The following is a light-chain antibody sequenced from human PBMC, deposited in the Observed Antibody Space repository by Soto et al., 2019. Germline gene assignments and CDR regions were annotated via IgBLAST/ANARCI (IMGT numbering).Light chain of an antibody. CDR3: QQYNNWPPVT. V-gene: IGKV3-15*01. Sequence: EIVVTQSPATLSVSPWERATLSCRASQSVSSNLAWYQQKPGQAPRLLLYGASTRATGIPARFSGSGSGTEFTLTISSLQSEDFAVYYCQQYNNWPPVTFGQGTKVDIK. CDR1: QSVSSN. CDR2: GAS. J-gene: IGKJ1*01.